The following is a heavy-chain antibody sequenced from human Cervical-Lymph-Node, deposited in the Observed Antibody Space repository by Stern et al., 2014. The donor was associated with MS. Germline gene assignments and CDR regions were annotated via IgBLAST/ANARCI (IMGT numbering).Heavy chain of an antibody. D-gene: IGHD2-15*01. CDR1: GFTFSSYG. CDR3: ARDRHDLGYCSGGSCYLPDY. V-gene: IGHV3-33*01. J-gene: IGHJ4*02. Sequence: DQLVESGGGVVQPGRSLRLSCAASGFTFSSYGMHWVRQAPGKGLEWVAVIWYAGSNKYYADSVKGRFTISRDNSKNTLYLQMNSLRAEDTAVYYCARDRHDLGYCSGGSCYLPDYWGQGTLVTVSS. CDR2: IWYAGSNK.